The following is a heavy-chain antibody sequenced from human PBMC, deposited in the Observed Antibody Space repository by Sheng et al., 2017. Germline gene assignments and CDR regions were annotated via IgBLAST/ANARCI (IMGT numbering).Heavy chain of an antibody. CDR2: IWYHGNNA. CDR1: GFTFSQFG. Sequence: QVQLVESGGGVVQPGRSLRLSCAASGFTFSQFGMHWVRQAPGKGLEWVALIWYHGNNAEYADSVKGRFTISRDNSKNTLFLQMDSLTVEDTAVYYCARRGSITGIAPNSYDFWGQGTMVSVST. V-gene: IGHV3-33*01. CDR3: ARRGSITGIAPNSYDF. J-gene: IGHJ3*01. D-gene: IGHD1-20*01.